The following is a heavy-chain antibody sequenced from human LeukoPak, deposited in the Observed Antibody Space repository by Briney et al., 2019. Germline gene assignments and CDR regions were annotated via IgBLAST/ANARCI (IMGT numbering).Heavy chain of an antibody. D-gene: IGHD2-2*02. CDR3: ARDRGDIVVVPAAISWFDP. Sequence: ASVKVSCKASGYTFTSYGISWVRQAPGQGLEWMGWISAYNGNTNYAQKLQGRVTMTTDTSTSTAYMELRSPRSDDTAVYYCARDRGDIVVVPAAISWFDPWGQGTLVTVSS. V-gene: IGHV1-18*01. CDR1: GYTFTSYG. CDR2: ISAYNGNT. J-gene: IGHJ5*02.